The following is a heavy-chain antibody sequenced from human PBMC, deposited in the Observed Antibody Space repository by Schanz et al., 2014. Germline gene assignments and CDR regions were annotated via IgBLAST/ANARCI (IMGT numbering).Heavy chain of an antibody. J-gene: IGHJ6*02. CDR1: GYTFNNYTYV. V-gene: IGHV1-18*01. D-gene: IGHD3-9*01. CDR3: ARVQDDMLTGSEYYYGMDV. CDR2: ISTSNGNT. Sequence: QVLQVQSGSELKKPGTSVKVSCKASGYTFNNYTYVMIWVRQAPGQGLEWMGWISTSNGNTNYIQKLQGRVTMTTDTSTSTAYMELRSLRSDDTAVYYCARVQDDMLTGSEYYYGMDVWGQGTTVTVSS.